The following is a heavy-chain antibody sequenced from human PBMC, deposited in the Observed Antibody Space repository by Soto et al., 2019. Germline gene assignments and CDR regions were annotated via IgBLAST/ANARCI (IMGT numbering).Heavy chain of an antibody. CDR2: IYYSGST. J-gene: IGHJ5*02. D-gene: IGHD6-13*01. CDR3: TRAAHYSSPFRWFDP. V-gene: IGHV4-31*03. CDR1: GGSISSGGYY. Sequence: QVQLQESGPGLVKPSQTLSLTCTVSGGSISSGGYYWSWIRQHPGKGLEWIGYIYYSGSTYYNPSLKSRVTTSVETSKNQISLMLRSVTAADTAVYYCTRAAHYSSPFRWFDPWGQGTLVTVSS.